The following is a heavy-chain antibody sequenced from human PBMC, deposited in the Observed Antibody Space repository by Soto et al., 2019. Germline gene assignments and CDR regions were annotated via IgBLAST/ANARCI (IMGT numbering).Heavy chain of an antibody. D-gene: IGHD3-16*02. CDR2: IYHSGST. CDR3: ARGGNDYVWGSYPRWYNWFDP. CDR1: GGSISSGGYS. V-gene: IGHV4-30-2*01. Sequence: SETLSLTCAVSGGSISSGGYSWSWIRQPPGKGLEWIGYIYHSGSTYYNPSLRSRVTISVDRSKNQFSLKLSSVTAADTAVYYCARGGNDYVWGSYPRWYNWFDPWGQGTLVTVSS. J-gene: IGHJ5*02.